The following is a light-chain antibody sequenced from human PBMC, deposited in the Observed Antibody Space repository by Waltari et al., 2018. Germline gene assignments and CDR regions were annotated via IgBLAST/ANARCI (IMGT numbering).Light chain of an antibody. CDR3: QQRSNWPLT. J-gene: IGKJ4*01. CDR2: DAS. Sequence: EIVLTQSPATLSLPPGERATLPCRASQSVSSYLAWYQQKPGQAPRLLIYDASNRATGIPARFSGSGSGTDFTLTISSLEPEDFAVYYCQQRSNWPLTFGGGTKVEIK. CDR1: QSVSSY. V-gene: IGKV3-11*01.